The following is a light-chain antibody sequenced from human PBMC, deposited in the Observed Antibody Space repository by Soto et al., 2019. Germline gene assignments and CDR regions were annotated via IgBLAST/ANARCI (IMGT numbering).Light chain of an antibody. J-gene: IGLJ1*01. Sequence: VLTQPASVSGSPGQSITISCTGTSSDVGGYNYVSWYQQHPGKAPKLMIYDVSNRPSGVSNRFYGSKSGNTASLTISGLQAEDEADYYCSSYTSSSTPYVFGTGTKVTVL. CDR2: DVS. V-gene: IGLV2-14*01. CDR3: SSYTSSSTPYV. CDR1: SSDVGGYNY.